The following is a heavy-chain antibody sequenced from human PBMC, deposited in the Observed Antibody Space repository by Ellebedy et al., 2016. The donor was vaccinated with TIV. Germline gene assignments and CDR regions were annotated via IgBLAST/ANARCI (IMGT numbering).Heavy chain of an antibody. CDR2: ISGSGVTI. CDR3: AKDRSSSYDILTGYYLSRHDASDV. J-gene: IGHJ3*01. CDR1: GFTFNHYF. D-gene: IGHD3-9*01. Sequence: GGSLRLXCAASGFTFNHYFMTWVRQAPGKGLEWVSSISGSGVTISFADSVKGRFSISRDNSKNTLFLQMNSLRVEDTAVYYCAKDRSSSYDILTGYYLSRHDASDVWGQGTMVTVSS. V-gene: IGHV3-23*01.